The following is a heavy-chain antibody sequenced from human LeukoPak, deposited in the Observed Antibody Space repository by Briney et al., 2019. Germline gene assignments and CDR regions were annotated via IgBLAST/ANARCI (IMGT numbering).Heavy chain of an antibody. Sequence: PGRSLRLSCAASGFTFSSYAMHWVRQAPGKGLEWVAVILYDGSNKYYADSVKGRFTISRDNAENSLYLQMNSLRVEDTAIYYCARVSSMSTPSYNFDYWGQGTLVTVSS. J-gene: IGHJ4*02. V-gene: IGHV3-30-3*01. CDR1: GFTFSSYA. D-gene: IGHD2-15*01. CDR3: ARVSSMSTPSYNFDY. CDR2: ILYDGSNK.